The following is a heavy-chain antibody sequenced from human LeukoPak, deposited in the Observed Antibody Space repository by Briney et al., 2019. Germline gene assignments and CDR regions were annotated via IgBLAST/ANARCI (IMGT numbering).Heavy chain of an antibody. Sequence: GASVKVSCKASGYTFTSYGISWVRQAPGQGFEWMGWINTNTRNPTYAQGFTGRFVFSLDTSVSTAFLQISSLKAEDTAIYYCARGGGNGIVWGQGTTVTVSS. V-gene: IGHV7-4-1*02. CDR1: GYTFTSYG. J-gene: IGHJ6*02. D-gene: IGHD2-15*01. CDR3: ARGGGNGIV. CDR2: INTNTRNP.